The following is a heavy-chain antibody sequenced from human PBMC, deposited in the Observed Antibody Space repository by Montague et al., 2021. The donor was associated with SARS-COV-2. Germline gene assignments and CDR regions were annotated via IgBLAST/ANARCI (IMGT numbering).Heavy chain of an antibody. Sequence: SLRLSCAASGFTFSSYEMNWVRQAPGKGLEGVSYISSSGSTIYYADSVKGRFTISRDNAKNSLYLQMNSLRAEDTAVYYCARDPYSSGWYGAFDIWGQGTMVTVSS. CDR1: GFTFSSYE. J-gene: IGHJ3*02. V-gene: IGHV3-48*03. D-gene: IGHD6-19*01. CDR2: ISSSGSTI. CDR3: ARDPYSSGWYGAFDI.